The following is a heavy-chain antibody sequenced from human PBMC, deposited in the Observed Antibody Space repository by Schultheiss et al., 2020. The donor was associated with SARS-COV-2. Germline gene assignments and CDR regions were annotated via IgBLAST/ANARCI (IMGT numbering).Heavy chain of an antibody. J-gene: IGHJ4*02. D-gene: IGHD1-7*01. CDR1: GFTFSSYS. CDR3: AKDLTGTRFFDY. V-gene: IGHV3-7*03. CDR2: IKQDGSEK. Sequence: GGSLRLSCAASGFTFSSYSMNWVRQAPGKGLEWVANIKQDGSEKYYVDSVKGRFTISRDNAKNTLYLQMNSLRAEDTAVYYCAKDLTGTRFFDYWGQGTLVTVSS.